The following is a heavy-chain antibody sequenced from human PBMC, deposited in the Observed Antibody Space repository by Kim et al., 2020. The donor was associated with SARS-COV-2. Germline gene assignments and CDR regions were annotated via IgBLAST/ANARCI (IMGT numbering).Heavy chain of an antibody. V-gene: IGHV3-21*01. CDR1: GFTFSTYT. J-gene: IGHJ3*02. Sequence: GGSLRLSCAVSGFTFSTYTMNWVRLAPGKGLECVSSISTSSSFIYYAESVKGRLTISRDNAKNSLYLQMNSLRAEDTPVYYCAKEGVPIAFDIWGQGTM. CDR2: ISTSSSFI. CDR3: AKEGVPIAFDI. D-gene: IGHD3-10*01.